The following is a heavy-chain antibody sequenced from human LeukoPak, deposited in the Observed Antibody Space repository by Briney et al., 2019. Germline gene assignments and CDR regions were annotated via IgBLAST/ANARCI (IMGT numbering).Heavy chain of an antibody. J-gene: IGHJ3*02. Sequence: SETLSLTCTVSGGSISSGGYSWSWIRQHPGKGLEWIGYIYYSGSTYYNPSLKSRVTISVDTSKNQFSLKLSSVTAADTAVYYCARGFSIFGVGTAVSQRGAFDIWGQGTMVTVSS. CDR1: GGSISSGGYS. D-gene: IGHD3-3*01. V-gene: IGHV4-31*03. CDR2: IYYSGST. CDR3: ARGFSIFGVGTAVSQRGAFDI.